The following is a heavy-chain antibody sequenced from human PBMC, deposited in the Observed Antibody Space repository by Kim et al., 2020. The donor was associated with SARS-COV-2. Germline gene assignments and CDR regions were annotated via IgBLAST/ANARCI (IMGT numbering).Heavy chain of an antibody. CDR1: GGSISSSSYY. D-gene: IGHD3-10*01. CDR3: ARRLYGSGGIDY. CDR2: IYYSGST. V-gene: IGHV4-39*01. Sequence: SETLSLTCTVSGGSISSSSYYWGWIRQPPGKGLEWIGSIYYSGSTYYNPSLKSRVTISVDTSKNQFSLRLSSVTAADTAVYYCARRLYGSGGIDYWGQGT. J-gene: IGHJ4*02.